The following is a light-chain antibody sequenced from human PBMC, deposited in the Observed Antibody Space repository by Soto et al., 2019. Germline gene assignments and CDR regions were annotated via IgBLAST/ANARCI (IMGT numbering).Light chain of an antibody. V-gene: IGKV1-5*03. Sequence: DIPLTQSPSTLSASVGDRVTITCRASESIDIWLAWYQQRPGKAPNLLIYQASSLESGVPSRFSGSGSGTEFTLTTSSLQPDDVASYYCQHHKSYPRTFGQGTKVEI. CDR1: ESIDIW. CDR3: QHHKSYPRT. J-gene: IGKJ1*01. CDR2: QAS.